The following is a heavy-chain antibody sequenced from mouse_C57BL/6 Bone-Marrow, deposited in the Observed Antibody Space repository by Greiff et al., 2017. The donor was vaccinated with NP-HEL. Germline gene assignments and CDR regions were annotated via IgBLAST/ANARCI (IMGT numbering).Heavy chain of an antibody. CDR2: IDPETGGT. J-gene: IGHJ1*03. CDR1: GYTFTDYE. D-gene: IGHD4-1*01. V-gene: IGHV1-15*01. Sequence: QVHVKQSGAELVRPGASVTLSCKASGYTFTDYEMHWVKQTPVHGLEWIGAIDPETGGTAYNQKFKGKAILTADKSSSTAYMELRSLTSEDSAVYYCTRPNWDWYFDVWGTGTTVTVSS. CDR3: TRPNWDWYFDV.